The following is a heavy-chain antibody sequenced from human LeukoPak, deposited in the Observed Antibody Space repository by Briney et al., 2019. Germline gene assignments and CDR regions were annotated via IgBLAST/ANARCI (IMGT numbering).Heavy chain of an antibody. CDR3: TRELGYCTNGVCYRAYYFDY. CDR1: GFTVSSNY. J-gene: IGHJ4*02. D-gene: IGHD2-8*01. V-gene: IGHV3-53*01. CDR2: IYSGGST. Sequence: GGSLRLSCAASGFTVSSNYMSWVRQAPGKGLEWVSVIYSGGSTYYADSVKGRFTISRDNSKNTLYLQMNSLRAEDTAVYYCTRELGYCTNGVCYRAYYFDYWGQGTLVTVSS.